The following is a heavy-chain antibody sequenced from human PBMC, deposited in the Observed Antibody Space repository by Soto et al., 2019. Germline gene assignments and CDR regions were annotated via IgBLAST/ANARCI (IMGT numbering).Heavy chain of an antibody. D-gene: IGHD6-19*01. Sequence: QVQLVESGGGVVQPGRSLRLSCATSGFTFSSHGMHWVRQAPGKGLEWVALISSTGSSEYYADSVKGRFTISRDNSKNTLYLQMNSLSPEDTAVYYCAKPSSGWYHFDYWGQGTLVTVSS. CDR1: GFTFSSHG. CDR2: ISSTGSSE. CDR3: AKPSSGWYHFDY. V-gene: IGHV3-30*18. J-gene: IGHJ4*02.